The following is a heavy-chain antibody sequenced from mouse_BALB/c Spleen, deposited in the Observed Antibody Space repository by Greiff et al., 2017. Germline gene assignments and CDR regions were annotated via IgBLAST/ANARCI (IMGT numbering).Heavy chain of an antibody. J-gene: IGHJ3*01. Sequence: EVQVVESGGGLVKPGGSLKLSCAASGFTFSSYAMSWVRQTPEKRLEWVASISSGGSTYYPDSVKGRFTISRDNARNILYLQMSSLRSEDTAMYYCAREENYYGSSSAWFAYWGQGTLVTVSA. V-gene: IGHV5-6-5*01. CDR3: AREENYYGSSSAWFAY. CDR1: GFTFSSYA. D-gene: IGHD1-1*01. CDR2: ISSGGST.